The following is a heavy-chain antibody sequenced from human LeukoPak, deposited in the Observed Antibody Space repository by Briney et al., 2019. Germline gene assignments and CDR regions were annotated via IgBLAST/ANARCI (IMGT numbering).Heavy chain of an antibody. Sequence: HPGGSLRLSCAASGFTFSSYAMSWVRQAPGKGLEWVSYISSSSSTIYYADSVKGRFTISRDNAKNSLYLQMNSLRDEDTAVYYCARDAGYYGSGSPNWFDPWGQGTLVTVSS. V-gene: IGHV3-48*02. D-gene: IGHD3-10*01. CDR1: GFTFSSYA. CDR3: ARDAGYYGSGSPNWFDP. J-gene: IGHJ5*02. CDR2: ISSSSSTI.